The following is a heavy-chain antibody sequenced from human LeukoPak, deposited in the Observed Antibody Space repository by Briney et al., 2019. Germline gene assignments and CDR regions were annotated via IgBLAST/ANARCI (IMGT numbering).Heavy chain of an antibody. V-gene: IGHV4-34*01. Sequence: SETLSLTCAVHGGSFSGYYWSWIRQPPGKGLEWIGEINHSGSTNYNPSLKSRVTISVDTSKNQFSLKLSSVTAADTAVYYCAIDSSSWYSFDYWGQGTLVTVSS. CDR3: AIDSSSWYSFDY. D-gene: IGHD6-13*01. J-gene: IGHJ4*02. CDR2: INHSGST. CDR1: GGSFSGYY.